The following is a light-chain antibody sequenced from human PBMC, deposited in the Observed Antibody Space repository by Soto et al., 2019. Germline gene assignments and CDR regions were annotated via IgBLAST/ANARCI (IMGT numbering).Light chain of an antibody. CDR2: GAS. V-gene: IGKV3-11*01. J-gene: IGKJ5*01. Sequence: EIVLTQSPGTLSLSLGERATLSCRASQSVSSDYVAWYQQKPGQAPRLLIYGASTRATGVPARFSGSGSGTDFTLTISSLEPEDFAVYYCQQRSNWPPKITFGQGTRLEIK. CDR3: QQRSNWPPKIT. CDR1: QSVSSDY.